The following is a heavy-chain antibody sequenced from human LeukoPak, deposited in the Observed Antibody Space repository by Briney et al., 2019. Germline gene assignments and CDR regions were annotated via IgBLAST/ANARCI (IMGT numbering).Heavy chain of an antibody. Sequence: PSETLSLTCTVSGGSISSYYWSWIRQPPGKGLEWIAYIYYSGTTNYNPSLKSRVSISLDTSKNQFSLKLSSVTAADTAVYYCAAVHCSRGDCYPDYWGQGTLVTVSS. V-gene: IGHV4-59*01. CDR1: GGSISSYY. J-gene: IGHJ4*02. CDR2: IYYSGTT. CDR3: AAVHCSRGDCYPDY. D-gene: IGHD2-15*01.